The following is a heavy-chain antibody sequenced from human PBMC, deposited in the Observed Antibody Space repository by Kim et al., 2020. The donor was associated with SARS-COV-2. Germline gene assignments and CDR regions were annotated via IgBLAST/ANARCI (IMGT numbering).Heavy chain of an antibody. CDR3: ARVYGDYDYYFDY. V-gene: IGHV3-7*04. D-gene: IGHD4-17*01. J-gene: IGHJ4*02. Sequence: YVDSVKGRFTISRDTAKNSLYLQMNSLRAEDTAVYYCARVYGDYDYYFDYWGQGTLVTVSS.